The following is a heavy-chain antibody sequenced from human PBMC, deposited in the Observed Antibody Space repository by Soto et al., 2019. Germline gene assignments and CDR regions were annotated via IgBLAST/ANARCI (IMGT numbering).Heavy chain of an antibody. J-gene: IGHJ6*02. CDR3: SGCSGSAGHQNYGMDV. D-gene: IGHD2-15*01. CDR2: ISPSTSHI. V-gene: IGHV3-21*01. Sequence: EVHLVESGGGLVKPGGSLRLSCAVSGFTFSSCTMNWVRQAPGKGLEWVSSISPSTSHIYYADSVKGRFTISRDNAKNSLFLPMNSLRSEDTAVYYCSGCSGSAGHQNYGMDVWGQGTTVTVSS. CDR1: GFTFSSCT.